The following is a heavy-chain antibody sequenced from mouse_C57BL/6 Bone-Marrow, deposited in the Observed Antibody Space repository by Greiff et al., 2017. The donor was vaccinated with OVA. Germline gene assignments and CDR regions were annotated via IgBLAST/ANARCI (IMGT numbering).Heavy chain of an antibody. Sequence: QVQLQQSGAELARPGASVKLSCKASGYTFTSYGISWVKQRIGQGLEWIGEIYPRSGNTYYNEKFKGKATLTADKSSSTAYMELRSLTSEDSAVYFCARDRNYYYGSPFAYWGQGTLVTVSA. CDR2: IYPRSGNT. CDR1: GYTFTSYG. CDR3: ARDRNYYYGSPFAY. V-gene: IGHV1-81*01. D-gene: IGHD1-1*01. J-gene: IGHJ3*01.